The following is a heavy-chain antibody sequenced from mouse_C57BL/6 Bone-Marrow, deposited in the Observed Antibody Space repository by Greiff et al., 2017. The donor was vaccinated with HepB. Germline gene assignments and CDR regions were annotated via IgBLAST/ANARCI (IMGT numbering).Heavy chain of an antibody. J-gene: IGHJ2*01. Sequence: EVKLMESGGDLVKPGGSLKLSCAASGFTFSSYGMSWVRQTPDKRLEWVATISSGGSYTYYPDSVKGRFTISRDNAKNTLYLQMSSLKSEDTAMYYCASYGYEVDYWGQGTTLTVSS. D-gene: IGHD2-2*01. CDR1: GFTFSSYG. CDR3: ASYGYEVDY. CDR2: ISSGGSYT. V-gene: IGHV5-6*01.